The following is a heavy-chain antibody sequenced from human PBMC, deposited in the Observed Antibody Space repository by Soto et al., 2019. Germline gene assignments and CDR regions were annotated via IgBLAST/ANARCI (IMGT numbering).Heavy chain of an antibody. CDR2: MSTSWSA. Sequence: SETLSLTCSVSGGSISNYFWSRIRQPAGKGLEWIGRMSTSWSASYSPSLKSRVTMSVDTSKNQLSLNLSSVTAADTAVYYCARGGIQLWFDFWGEGTLDRVSS. J-gene: IGHJ4*02. CDR3: ARGGIQLWFDF. V-gene: IGHV4-4*07. CDR1: GGSISNYF. D-gene: IGHD5-18*01.